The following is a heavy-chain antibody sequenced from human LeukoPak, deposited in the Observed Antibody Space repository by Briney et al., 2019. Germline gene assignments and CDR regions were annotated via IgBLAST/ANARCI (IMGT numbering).Heavy chain of an antibody. D-gene: IGHD4-11*01. Sequence: PGGSLRLSCVASGFTFTNYHMSWVRQAPGKGLEWVSSITSGSGSIYYADSVKGRFTIFRDNAKNSLYLQMNSLRAEDTAVYYCAKDGDYSSGFSYYYYIDVWGKGTTVTVSS. CDR2: ITSGSGSI. J-gene: IGHJ6*03. CDR3: AKDGDYSSGFSYYYYIDV. V-gene: IGHV3-48*01. CDR1: GFTFTNYH.